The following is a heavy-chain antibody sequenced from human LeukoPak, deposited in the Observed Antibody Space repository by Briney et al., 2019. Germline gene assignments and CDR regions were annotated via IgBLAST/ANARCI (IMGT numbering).Heavy chain of an antibody. V-gene: IGHV3-23*01. CDR3: AKSDSWGSSWPGNFDH. J-gene: IGHJ4*02. D-gene: IGHD6-13*01. CDR1: GFTFSSYA. CDR2: ISGSGGST. Sequence: GGSLRLSCAASGFTFSSYAMSWVRQAPGKGLEWVSAISGSGGSTYYADSVKGRFTISRDNSKNTLYLQMNSLRAEDTAVYYCAKSDSWGSSWPGNFDHWGQGTLVTVSS.